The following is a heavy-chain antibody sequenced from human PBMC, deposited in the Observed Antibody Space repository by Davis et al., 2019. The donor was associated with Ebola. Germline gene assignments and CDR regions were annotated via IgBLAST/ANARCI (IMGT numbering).Heavy chain of an antibody. Sequence: MPSETLSLTCAVYGGSFSGYYWSWIRQHPGKGLEWIGYIYYSGSTYYNPSLKSRVTISVDTSKNQFSLKLSSVTAADTAVYYCARGSGPSAYWGQGTLVTVSS. CDR2: IYYSGST. D-gene: IGHD1-26*01. V-gene: IGHV4-34*01. J-gene: IGHJ4*02. CDR3: ARGSGPSAY. CDR1: GGSFSGYY.